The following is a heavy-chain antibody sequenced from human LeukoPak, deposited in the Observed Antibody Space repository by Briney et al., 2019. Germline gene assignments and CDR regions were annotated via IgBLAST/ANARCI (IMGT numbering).Heavy chain of an antibody. J-gene: IGHJ6*02. Sequence: SETLSLTCTVSGASISSYYWSWIRQPPGKGLEWIGYIYYSGSTNYNPSLKSRVTISVDTSKNQFSLKLSSVTAADTAVYYCARLAGPGSYYYYGMDVWGQGTTVTVSS. CDR1: GASISSYY. V-gene: IGHV4-59*01. D-gene: IGHD6-13*01. CDR2: IYYSGST. CDR3: ARLAGPGSYYYYGMDV.